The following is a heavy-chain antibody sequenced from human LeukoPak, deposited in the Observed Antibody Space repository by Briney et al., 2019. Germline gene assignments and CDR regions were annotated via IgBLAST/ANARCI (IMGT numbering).Heavy chain of an antibody. Sequence: SETLSLTCTVSHYSINSGYYWGWIRQPPGKRLEWIASIHSSGTTYYNPTLKSRLTISVDTSKNQISLNLTSVTAADTAVYYCMRVSGGYDYYWGQGTLVTVSS. CDR1: HYSINSGYY. CDR2: IHSSGTT. CDR3: MRVSGGYDYY. D-gene: IGHD5-12*01. V-gene: IGHV4-38-2*02. J-gene: IGHJ4*02.